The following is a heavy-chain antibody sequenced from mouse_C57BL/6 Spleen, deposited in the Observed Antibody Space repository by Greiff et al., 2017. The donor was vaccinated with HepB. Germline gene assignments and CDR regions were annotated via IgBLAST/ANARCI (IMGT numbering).Heavy chain of an antibody. CDR1: GFTFSDYG. Sequence: EVQRVESGGGLVKPGGSLKLSCAASGFTFSDYGMHWVRQAPEKGLEWVAYISSGSSTIYYADTVKGRFTISRDNAKNTLFLQMTSLRSEDTAMYYCASATRGWFAYWGQGTLVTVSA. V-gene: IGHV5-17*01. CDR3: ASATRGWFAY. D-gene: IGHD1-1*01. J-gene: IGHJ3*01. CDR2: ISSGSSTI.